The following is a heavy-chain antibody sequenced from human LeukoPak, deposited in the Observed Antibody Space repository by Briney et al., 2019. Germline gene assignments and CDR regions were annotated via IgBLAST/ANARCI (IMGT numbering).Heavy chain of an antibody. Sequence: PGGSLRLSCAASGFTFSSYGMHWVRQAPGKGLEWVAVISYDGSNKYYADSVKGRFTISRDSSKNTVYLQMNSLRAEDTAVYYCAEGSGSLDYWGQGTLVTVSS. CDR1: GFTFSSYG. CDR2: ISYDGSNK. D-gene: IGHD1-26*01. V-gene: IGHV3-30*18. CDR3: AEGSGSLDY. J-gene: IGHJ4*02.